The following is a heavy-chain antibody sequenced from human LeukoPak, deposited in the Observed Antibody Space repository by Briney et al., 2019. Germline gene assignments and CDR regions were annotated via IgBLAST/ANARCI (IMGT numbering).Heavy chain of an antibody. CDR3: ARGAEYDGSGSYYDGNWFDP. V-gene: IGHV3-23*01. D-gene: IGHD3-10*01. Sequence: GGTLRLSCAASGITFSSYGMSWVRQAPGKGLEWVSSISSTGGTTYYADSVKGRFTISRDNSKNTLYLQMNSLRAEDTAVYYCARGAEYDGSGSYYDGNWFDPWGQGTLVTVSS. CDR2: ISSTGGTT. CDR1: GITFSSYG. J-gene: IGHJ5*02.